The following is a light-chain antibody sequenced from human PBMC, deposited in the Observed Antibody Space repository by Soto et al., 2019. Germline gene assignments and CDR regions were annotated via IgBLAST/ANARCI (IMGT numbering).Light chain of an antibody. J-gene: IGKJ4*01. V-gene: IGKV1-27*01. CDR2: AAS. CDR3: QNYNRGTSAGT. Sequence: DFQMTQSPSSLSASVGDRVTITCRASQGINNHLAWFQQKPGKVPKVLIYAASTLQSGVPSRFSGSGSGTDFTITISSLQPEDVATYYCQNYNRGTSAGTFGGGTKVEIK. CDR1: QGINNH.